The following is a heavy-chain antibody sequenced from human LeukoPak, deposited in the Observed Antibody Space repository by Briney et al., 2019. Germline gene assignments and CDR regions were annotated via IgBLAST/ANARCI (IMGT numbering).Heavy chain of an antibody. CDR3: ARLQSRPPFEL. J-gene: IGHJ2*01. Sequence: PSETLSLTCAVYGGSFSGYYWSWIRQPPGKGLEWIGEINHSGSTNYNPSLKNRVTISVDTSKNQFSLMLSSGTVAENAGAYSARLQSRPPFELWGRGTLVHVSS. D-gene: IGHD6-19*01. V-gene: IGHV4-34*01. CDR2: INHSGST. CDR1: GGSFSGYY.